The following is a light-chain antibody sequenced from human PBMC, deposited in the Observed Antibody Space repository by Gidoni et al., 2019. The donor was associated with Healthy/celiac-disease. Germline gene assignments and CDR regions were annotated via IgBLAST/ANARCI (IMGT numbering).Light chain of an antibody. CDR2: DVS. CDR1: SSDVGGYNY. Sequence: QSALTQPASVSGSPGQSIPISCTGTSSDVGGYNYVSWYQQHPGKAPKLMIYDVSNRPSGVSNRFSGSKSGNTASLTSSGLQAEDEADYYCSSYTSSSTLVVFGGGTKLPVL. V-gene: IGLV2-14*01. J-gene: IGLJ2*01. CDR3: SSYTSSSTLVV.